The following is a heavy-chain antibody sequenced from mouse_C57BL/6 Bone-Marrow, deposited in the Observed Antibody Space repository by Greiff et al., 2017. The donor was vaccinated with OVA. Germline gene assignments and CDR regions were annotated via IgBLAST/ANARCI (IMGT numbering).Heavy chain of an antibody. CDR3: ASYDYDEAY. Sequence: EVMLVESGGGLVKPGGSLKLSCAASGFTFSSYAMSWVRQTPEKRLEWVATISDGGSYTYYPDNVTGRFTISSDNAKNNLYLQMSHLKSEDTAMYYCASYDYDEAYWGQGTLVTVSA. CDR1: GFTFSSYA. CDR2: ISDGGSYT. J-gene: IGHJ3*01. D-gene: IGHD2-4*01. V-gene: IGHV5-4*03.